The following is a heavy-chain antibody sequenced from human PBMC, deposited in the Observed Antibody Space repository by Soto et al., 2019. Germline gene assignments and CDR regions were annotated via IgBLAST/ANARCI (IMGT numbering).Heavy chain of an antibody. D-gene: IGHD6-19*01. CDR2: ISGSGGST. CDR1: GFTFSSYA. V-gene: IGHV3-23*01. J-gene: IGHJ4*02. Sequence: GGSLRLSCAASGFTFSSYAMSWVRQAPGKGLEWVSAISGSGGSTYYADSVKGRFTISRDNSKNTLYLQMNSLRAEDTAVYYCAKDCDSSGWFDYYFDYWGQGTLVTVSS. CDR3: AKDCDSSGWFDYYFDY.